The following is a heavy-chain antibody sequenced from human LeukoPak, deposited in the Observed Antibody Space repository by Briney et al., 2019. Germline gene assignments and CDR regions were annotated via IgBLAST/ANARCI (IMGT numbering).Heavy chain of an antibody. J-gene: IGHJ4*02. CDR2: INHSGST. CDR1: GGSYSGYY. CDR3: ARGRVVRGVMAY. V-gene: IGHV4-34*01. Sequence: SETLSLTCAVYGGSYSGYYWSWIRQPPGKGLEWIGEINHSGSTNYNPSLKSRVTISVDTSKNQFSLKLSSVTAADTAVYYCARGRVVRGVMAYWGQGTLVTVSS. D-gene: IGHD3-10*01.